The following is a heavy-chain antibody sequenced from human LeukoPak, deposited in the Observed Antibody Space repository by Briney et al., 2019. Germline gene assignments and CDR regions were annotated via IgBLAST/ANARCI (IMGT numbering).Heavy chain of an antibody. J-gene: IGHJ5*02. CDR2: VYHSGST. CDR1: GYSISSGYY. D-gene: IGHD1-26*01. V-gene: IGHV4-38-2*01. Sequence: PSETLSLTCAVSGYSISSGYYWGWIRQPPGKGLEWIGSVYHSGSTYYNPSLKSRVTISVDTSKNQFSLKLSSVTAADTAVYYCAPRELRANWFDPWGQGTLVTVSS. CDR3: APRELRANWFDP.